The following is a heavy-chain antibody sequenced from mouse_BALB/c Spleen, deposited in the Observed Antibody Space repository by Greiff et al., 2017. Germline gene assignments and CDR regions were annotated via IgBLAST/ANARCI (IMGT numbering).Heavy chain of an antibody. Sequence: EVKLVESGGGLVKPGGSLKLSCAASGFTFSSYAMSWVRQSPEKRLEWVAEISSGGSYTYYPDTVTGRFTISRDNAKNTLYLEMSSLRSEDTAMYYCARDGDYRYDGRNYYAMDYWGQGTSVTVSS. CDR1: GFTFSSYA. CDR3: ARDGDYRYDGRNYYAMDY. D-gene: IGHD2-14*01. V-gene: IGHV5-9-4*01. J-gene: IGHJ4*01. CDR2: ISSGGSYT.